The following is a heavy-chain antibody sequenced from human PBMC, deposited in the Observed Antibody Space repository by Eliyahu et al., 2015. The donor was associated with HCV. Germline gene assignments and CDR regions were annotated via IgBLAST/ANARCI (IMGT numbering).Heavy chain of an antibody. Sequence: EVQLVQSGGGLVQPGGTLRLSCTVSGFIFEDFAMNWVRQAPGKGLEWVSAINAGGGYSIYGDSVKGRFTISRDNSRSVLYLQMNSLRVEDTAVYYCAKGGHDDYGASWGQGSQVTVSS. J-gene: IGHJ5*02. CDR1: GFIFEDFA. V-gene: IGHV3-23*04. D-gene: IGHD4-17*01. CDR3: AKGGHDDYGAS. CDR2: INAGGGYS.